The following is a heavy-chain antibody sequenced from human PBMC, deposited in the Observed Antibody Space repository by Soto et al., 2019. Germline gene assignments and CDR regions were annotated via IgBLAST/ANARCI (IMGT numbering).Heavy chain of an antibody. CDR3: WVSLTGYYKKFDS. V-gene: IGHV3-73*01. CDR1: GFTFSGAA. CDR2: IRRKTNNYAT. J-gene: IGHJ4*02. D-gene: IGHD3-9*01. Sequence: RSLRLSCPAAGFTFSGAAMHWVRQASGKGLEWGGRIRRKTNNYATAYTPSVKGRFSISRDDSNNTAYLQMNGLKTEDTAVYYCWVSLTGYYKKFDSWGQGTLVTVSS.